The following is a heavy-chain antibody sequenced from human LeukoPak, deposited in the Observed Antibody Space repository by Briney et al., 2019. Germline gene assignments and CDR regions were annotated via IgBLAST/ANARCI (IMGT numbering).Heavy chain of an antibody. J-gene: IGHJ6*04. CDR3: ARDPRFLECLV. V-gene: IGHV3-48*01. CDR1: GFTFSSYS. CDR2: ISSSSSTI. Sequence: GGSLRLSCAASGFTFSSYSMNWVRQAPGKGREGVSYISSSSSTIYYADSVKGRFPISRDNAKNSLYLQMNSLRAKVTAVYYCARDPRFLECLVWGKGTTVTVSS. D-gene: IGHD3-3*01.